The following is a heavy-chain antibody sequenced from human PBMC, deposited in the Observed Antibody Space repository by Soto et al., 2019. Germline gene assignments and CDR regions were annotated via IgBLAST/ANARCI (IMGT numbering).Heavy chain of an antibody. CDR3: ARDYFDRSGLDGMDL. V-gene: IGHV1-2*02. D-gene: IGHD3-22*01. CDR1: GYTFIDYY. Sequence: QLLQSGAAVRKPGASVKVSCKASGYTFIDYYMHWVRQAPGQGLEWMGWNNPDTDDTHYAQKFPGRLIMTRDTSFNTVYRELSRLTSDDTAVYYCARDYFDRSGLDGMDLWCPGSTVTVSS. J-gene: IGHJ6*02. CDR2: NNPDTDDT.